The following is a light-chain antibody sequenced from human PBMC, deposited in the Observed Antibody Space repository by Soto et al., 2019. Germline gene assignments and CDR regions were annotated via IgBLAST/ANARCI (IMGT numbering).Light chain of an antibody. Sequence: EIVLTQSPGTLSLSRGERATLSCRASQSVSSSYLAWYQQKPGQAPRLLIYSASSRATGIPDRFSGSGSGTDFTLTISRLEPEDFAVYYCQQYGSSPPTLTFGGGTKVEIK. V-gene: IGKV3-20*01. CDR1: QSVSSSY. CDR3: QQYGSSPPTLT. CDR2: SAS. J-gene: IGKJ4*01.